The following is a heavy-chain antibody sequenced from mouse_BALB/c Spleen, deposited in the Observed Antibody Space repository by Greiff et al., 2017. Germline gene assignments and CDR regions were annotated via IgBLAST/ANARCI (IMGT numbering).Heavy chain of an antibody. CDR3: ARSQYGNYSYAMDY. CDR1: GYTFTSYW. Sequence: VKLMESGAELARPGASVKLSCKASGYTFTSYWMQWVKQRPGQGLEWIGAIYPGDGDTRYTQKFKGKATLTADKSSSTAYMQLSSLASEDSAVYYCARSQYGNYSYAMDYWGQGTSVTVSS. CDR2: IYPGDGDT. J-gene: IGHJ4*01. D-gene: IGHD2-10*02. V-gene: IGHV1-87*01.